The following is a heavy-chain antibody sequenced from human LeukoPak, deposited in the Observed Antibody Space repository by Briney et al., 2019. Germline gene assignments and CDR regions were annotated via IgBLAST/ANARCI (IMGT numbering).Heavy chain of an antibody. D-gene: IGHD2-21*02. Sequence: ASVKVSCKVSGYTLTELSMHWVRQAPGKGLEWMGGFDPEDGETMYAQKFQGRVTMTGDTSTSTVYMELSSLRSEDTAVYYCARDRIGVTDYYYMDVWGKGTTVTISS. V-gene: IGHV1-24*01. CDR3: ARDRIGVTDYYYMDV. J-gene: IGHJ6*03. CDR2: FDPEDGET. CDR1: GYTLTELS.